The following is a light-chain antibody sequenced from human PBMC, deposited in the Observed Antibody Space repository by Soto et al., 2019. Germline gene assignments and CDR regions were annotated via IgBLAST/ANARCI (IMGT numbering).Light chain of an antibody. V-gene: IGKV1-5*01. CDR1: QSISSW. CDR2: DAS. Sequence: IQVTRSPCTPSSSVGDRVTITFRASQSISSWLAWYQHKPGKAPKLLIYDASSLESGVPSRFSGSGSGTEFTLTISSLQPDDLATYYCQQYNRYPAFGQGTKVDIK. J-gene: IGKJ1*01. CDR3: QQYNRYPA.